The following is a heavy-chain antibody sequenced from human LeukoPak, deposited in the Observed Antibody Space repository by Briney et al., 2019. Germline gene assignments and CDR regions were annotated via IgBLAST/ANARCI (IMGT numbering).Heavy chain of an antibody. CDR3: ARAPMIVVVFPPRLDY. V-gene: IGHV1-2*02. CDR2: INPNTGGT. CDR1: GYTFTGYY. Sequence: SVKVSCKTSGYTFTGYYMHWVRQAPGQGLEWMGWINPNTGGTNYAQKFQGRVTMTSDTSISTAYMELSSLRPDDTAVYYCARAPMIVVVFPPRLDYWGQGTLVTVSS. D-gene: IGHD3-22*01. J-gene: IGHJ4*02.